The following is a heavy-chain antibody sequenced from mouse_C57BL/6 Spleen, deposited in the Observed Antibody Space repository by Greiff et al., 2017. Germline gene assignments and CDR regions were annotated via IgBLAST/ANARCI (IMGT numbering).Heavy chain of an antibody. CDR2: ISDGGSYT. CDR3: ARDMDSSGYKAFAY. J-gene: IGHJ3*01. D-gene: IGHD3-2*02. CDR1: GFTFSSYA. V-gene: IGHV5-4*01. Sequence: DVMLVESGGGLVKPGGSLKLSCAASGFTFSSYAMSWVRQTPEKRLEWVATISDGGSYTYYPDNVKGRFTISRDNAKNNQYLQMIHLKSEDTAMYYCARDMDSSGYKAFAYWGQGTLVTVSA.